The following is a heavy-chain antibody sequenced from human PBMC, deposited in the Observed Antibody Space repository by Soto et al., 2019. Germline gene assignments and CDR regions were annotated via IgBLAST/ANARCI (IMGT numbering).Heavy chain of an antibody. CDR3: AKGMLYSTSRLGY. CDR1: GYTFSNYY. CDR2: INPNGDTT. J-gene: IGHJ4*02. V-gene: IGHV1-46*01. Sequence: ASLKVSCKASGYTFSNYYMHWVRQAPGQGLEWMGGINPNGDTTYYAQKFLGRLTVTRDTSTSTVYMEMSSLRSDDTAVYYCAKGMLYSTSRLGYWGQGTLVTVSS. D-gene: IGHD6-13*01.